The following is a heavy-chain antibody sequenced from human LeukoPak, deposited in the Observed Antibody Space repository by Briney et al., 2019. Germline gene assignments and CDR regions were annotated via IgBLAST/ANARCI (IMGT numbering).Heavy chain of an antibody. V-gene: IGHV3-64*01. CDR3: ARSRSPTYYYDSSGYSTYLPTD. J-gene: IGHJ4*02. Sequence: SGGSLRLSCAASGFTFNSYAMQWVRQAPGKGLEYVSGISSDGGSTYYANSVKGRFIISRDNSKNTVYLQMGSLRAEDMAVYYCARSRSPTYYYDSSGYSTYLPTDWGQGTLSPSPQ. CDR2: ISSDGGST. D-gene: IGHD3-22*01. CDR1: GFTFNSYA.